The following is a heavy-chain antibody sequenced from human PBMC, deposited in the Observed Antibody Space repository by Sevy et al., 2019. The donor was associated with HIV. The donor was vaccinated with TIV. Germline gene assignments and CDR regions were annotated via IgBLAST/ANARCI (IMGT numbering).Heavy chain of an antibody. CDR3: TTGLYPPLLLWFGELSA. Sequence: GGSLRLSCAASGFTFSNAWMNWVRQAPGKGLEWVGRIKSKTDGGTLDYAKPVKGRFTISRYDTKNKQYLQMNSLKTKDTTVYYCTTGLYPPLLLWFGELSAWGQGTLVTVSS. V-gene: IGHV3-15*07. CDR2: IKSKTDGGTL. J-gene: IGHJ5*02. CDR1: GFTFSNAW. D-gene: IGHD3-10*01.